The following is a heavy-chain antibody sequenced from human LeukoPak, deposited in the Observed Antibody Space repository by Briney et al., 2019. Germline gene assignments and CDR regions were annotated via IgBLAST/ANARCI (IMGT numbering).Heavy chain of an antibody. D-gene: IGHD6-13*01. CDR2: IIPIFGTA. Sequence: GASVKVSCKASGYTFTSYGISWVRQAPGQGLEWMGGIIPIFGTANYAQKFQGRVTITADESTSTAYMELSSLRSEDTAVYYCARSGGQQLDDAFDIWGQGTMVTVSS. CDR1: GYTFTSYG. V-gene: IGHV1-69*13. CDR3: ARSGGQQLDDAFDI. J-gene: IGHJ3*02.